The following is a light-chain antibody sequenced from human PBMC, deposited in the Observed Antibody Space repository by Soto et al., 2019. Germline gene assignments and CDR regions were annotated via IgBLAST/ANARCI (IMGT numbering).Light chain of an antibody. CDR2: GNN. CDR3: QSYDSSLSVV. Sequence: QSVLTQPPSVSGAPGQRVTISCTGSSSNIGATYDVHWYQQIPGTAPKLLIYGNNNRPSGVPDRFSGSKSGTSASLAITGLQAEDEADYYCQSYDSSLSVVFGGGTKVTVL. V-gene: IGLV1-40*01. J-gene: IGLJ2*01. CDR1: SSNIGATYD.